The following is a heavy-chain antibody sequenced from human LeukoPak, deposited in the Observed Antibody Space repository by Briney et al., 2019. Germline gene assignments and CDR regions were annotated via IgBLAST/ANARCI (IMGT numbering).Heavy chain of an antibody. CDR2: IIPIFGTA. V-gene: IGHV1-69*13. J-gene: IGHJ5*02. D-gene: IGHD6-19*01. Sequence: SVKVSCKASGGTFGSYAISWVRQAPGQGLEWMGGIIPIFGTANYAQKFQGRVTITADESTGTAYMELSSLRSEDTAVYYCARDGGSDSSGWFPNWFDPWGQGTLVTVSS. CDR1: GGTFGSYA. CDR3: ARDGGSDSSGWFPNWFDP.